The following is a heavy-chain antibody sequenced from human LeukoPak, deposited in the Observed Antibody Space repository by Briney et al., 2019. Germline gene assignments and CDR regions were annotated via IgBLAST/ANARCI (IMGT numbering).Heavy chain of an antibody. CDR3: ARGSCSGDRCYYGMDV. CDR2: INWNGGST. J-gene: IGHJ6*02. CDR1: GFTFDDYG. Sequence: GGSLRLSCAASGFTFDDYGMSWVRQAPGKGLEWVSGINWNGGSTGHADSVKGRFTISRDNAKNFLYLQVNSLRAEDTALYYCARGSCSGDRCYYGMDVWGQGTTVTVSS. D-gene: IGHD2-15*01. V-gene: IGHV3-20*04.